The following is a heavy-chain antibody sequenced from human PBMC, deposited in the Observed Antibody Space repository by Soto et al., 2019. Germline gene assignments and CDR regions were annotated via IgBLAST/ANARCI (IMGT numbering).Heavy chain of an antibody. V-gene: IGHV1-3*01. J-gene: IGHJ4*02. CDR2: INAGNGNT. CDR1: GYTCTTYA. CDR3: ARVSGYYLPDY. D-gene: IGHD5-12*01. Sequence: ASVRLSGRASGYTCTTYAMHWLPQAPGQRLEWMGWINAGNGNTKYSQKIQGRVTITRDTSASTAYMELSSLRSEDTAVYYCARVSGYYLPDYWGQGTLVTVSS.